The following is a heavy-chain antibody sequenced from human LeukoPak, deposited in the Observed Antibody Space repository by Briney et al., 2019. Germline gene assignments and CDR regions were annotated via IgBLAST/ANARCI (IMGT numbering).Heavy chain of an antibody. J-gene: IGHJ4*02. V-gene: IGHV3-74*01. CDR1: GFPFSNYW. CDR3: ASPARDDFWSADIFDY. D-gene: IGHD3-3*01. Sequence: GGSLRLSCVASGFPFSNYWMHWVRQAPGKGLVWVSRINPDGSSTTYADSVKGRFTTSRDNAKNTLSLQMNSLRAEDTAVYYCASPARDDFWSADIFDYWGQGALVTVSS. CDR2: INPDGSST.